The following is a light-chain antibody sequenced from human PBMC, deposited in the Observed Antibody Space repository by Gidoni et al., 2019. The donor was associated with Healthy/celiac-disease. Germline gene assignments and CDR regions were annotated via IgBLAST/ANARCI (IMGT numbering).Light chain of an antibody. CDR3: SSYTSSSTRVV. J-gene: IGLJ2*01. V-gene: IGLV2-14*01. CDR2: EVS. Sequence: QSALTQPASVSGSPGQSITISCTGTSSDVGGYNYVSWYQQHPGKAPKLMIYEVSNRPSGVSNRFSGAKSGNTASLTLSVLQAEDESDYYGSSYTSSSTRVVFGGGTKLSVL. CDR1: SSDVGGYNY.